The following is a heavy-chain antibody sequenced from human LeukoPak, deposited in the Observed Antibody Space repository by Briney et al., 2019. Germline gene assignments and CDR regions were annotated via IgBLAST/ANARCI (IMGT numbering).Heavy chain of an antibody. V-gene: IGHV1-18*01. CDR1: GYTFTSYG. CDR2: ISAYNGNT. J-gene: IGHJ4*02. CDR3: ARGDHYDSSGYYYGY. Sequence: GASVKVSCKASGYTFTSYGISWVRQAPGQGLEWMGWISAYNGNTNYAQKFQGRVAITRNTSISTAYMELSSLRSEDTAVYYCARGDHYDSSGYYYGYWGQGTLVTVSS. D-gene: IGHD3-22*01.